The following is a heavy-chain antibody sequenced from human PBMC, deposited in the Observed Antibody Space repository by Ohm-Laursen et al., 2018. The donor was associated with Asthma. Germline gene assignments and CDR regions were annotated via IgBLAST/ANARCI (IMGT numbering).Heavy chain of an antibody. V-gene: IGHV1-69*01. CDR2: IIPIFGTA. D-gene: IGHD3-3*01. Sequence: GSSVKVSCKASGGTFSSYAISWVRQAPGQGLEWMGGIIPIFGTANYAQKFQGRVTITADESTSTAYMELSSLRSEDTAVYYCARDAPVGYYDFWSGYPDPSGMDVWGQGTPVTVSS. J-gene: IGHJ6*02. CDR1: GGTFSSYA. CDR3: ARDAPVGYYDFWSGYPDPSGMDV.